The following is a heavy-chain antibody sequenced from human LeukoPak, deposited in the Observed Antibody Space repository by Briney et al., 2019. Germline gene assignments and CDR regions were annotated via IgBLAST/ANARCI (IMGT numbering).Heavy chain of an antibody. Sequence: GGSLRLSCAASGFTFSSYSMNWVRQAPGEGLEWVSSISSSSSYIDYADSVKGRFTISRENAKNPLYLQMKSLRAEETAVYYCPRDPAYGFWSKDYGMDVWGQGTTVTVSS. D-gene: IGHD3-3*01. J-gene: IGHJ6*02. V-gene: IGHV3-21*01. CDR1: GFTFSSYS. CDR2: ISSSSSYI. CDR3: PRDPAYGFWSKDYGMDV.